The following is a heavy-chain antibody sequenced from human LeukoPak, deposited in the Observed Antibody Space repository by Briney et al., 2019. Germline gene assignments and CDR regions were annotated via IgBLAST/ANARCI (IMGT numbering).Heavy chain of an antibody. CDR3: ARRGYYDSRAYYYYYMDV. V-gene: IGHV4-4*07. J-gene: IGHJ6*03. D-gene: IGHD3-22*01. CDR1: GGSISSYY. Sequence: SETLSLTCTVSGGSISSYYWSWIRQPAGKGLEWIGRIYTSGSTNYNPSLKSRVTMSVDTSKNQFSLKLSSVTAADTAVYYCARRGYYDSRAYYYYYMDVWGKGTTVTVSS. CDR2: IYTSGST.